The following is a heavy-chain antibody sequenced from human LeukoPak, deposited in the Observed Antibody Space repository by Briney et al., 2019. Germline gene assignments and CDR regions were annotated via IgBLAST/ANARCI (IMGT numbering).Heavy chain of an antibody. CDR2: IYYSGTT. Sequence: SETLSLTCSVSGGSISSSSYYWNWIRQPPGKGLEWVGSIYYSGTTYYNSSLKSRATISEDTSKNRFSLMLTSVTAADTAVYYCARQVSDYFYYYIDVWGEGTTVIVSS. CDR1: GGSISSSSYY. J-gene: IGHJ6*03. V-gene: IGHV4-39*01. CDR3: ARQVSDYFYYYIDV.